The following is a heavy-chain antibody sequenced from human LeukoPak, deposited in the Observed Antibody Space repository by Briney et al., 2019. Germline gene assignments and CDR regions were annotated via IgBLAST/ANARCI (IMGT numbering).Heavy chain of an antibody. CDR3: AKIAVTSNLDY. CDR1: GFTFSSYA. J-gene: IGHJ4*02. CDR2: IDTGTSTI. Sequence: GGSLRLSCAASGFTFSSYAIHWVRQAPGKGLEWVSYIDTGTSTIYYADSVKGRFTISRDNSKNTLYLQMNSLRAEDTAVYYCAKIAVTSNLDYWGQGTLVTVSS. D-gene: IGHD6-19*01. V-gene: IGHV3-48*01.